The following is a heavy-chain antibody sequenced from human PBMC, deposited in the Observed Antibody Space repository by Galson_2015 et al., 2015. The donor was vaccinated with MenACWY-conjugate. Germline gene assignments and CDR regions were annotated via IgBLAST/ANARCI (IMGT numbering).Heavy chain of an antibody. D-gene: IGHD3-3*01. J-gene: IGHJ4*02. Sequence: LRLSCAASGFRFSGYDMHWVRQSPGEGLEWVALIRYDGIHKNYSESVKGRFIISRDNSKNTLTLQMNSLRVEDTAVYYCAKIGGDFRSGYRPQWGQGTQVTVSS. CDR3: AKIGGDFRSGYRPQ. CDR1: GFRFSGYD. V-gene: IGHV3-30*02. CDR2: IRYDGIHK.